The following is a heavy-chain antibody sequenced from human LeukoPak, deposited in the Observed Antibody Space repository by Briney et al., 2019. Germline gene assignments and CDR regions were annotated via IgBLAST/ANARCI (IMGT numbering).Heavy chain of an antibody. D-gene: IGHD4-17*01. CDR1: GGSISSGGYY. Sequence: SETLSLTCTVSGGSISSGGYYWSWIRQHPGKGLEWIGYIYYSGSTYYNPSLKSRVTISVDTSKNQFSLKVSPETAADTAVYYCARNKRVDDYGDYPFDYWGQGTLVTVSS. V-gene: IGHV4-31*03. J-gene: IGHJ4*02. CDR2: IYYSGST. CDR3: ARNKRVDDYGDYPFDY.